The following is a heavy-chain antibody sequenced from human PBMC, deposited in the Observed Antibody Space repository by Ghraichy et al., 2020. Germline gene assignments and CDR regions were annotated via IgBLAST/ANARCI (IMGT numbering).Heavy chain of an antibody. CDR1: GGSISSSSYY. CDR2: IYYSGST. CDR3: ARRNVIEQSPTPTNWFDP. V-gene: IGHV4-39*07. D-gene: IGHD2-21*01. Sequence: SDTLSLTCTVSGGSISSSSYYWGWIRQPPGKGLEWIGSIYYSGSTYYNPSLKSRVTISVDTSKNQFSLKLSSVTAADTAVYYCARRNVIEQSPTPTNWFDPWGQGTLVTVSS. J-gene: IGHJ5*02.